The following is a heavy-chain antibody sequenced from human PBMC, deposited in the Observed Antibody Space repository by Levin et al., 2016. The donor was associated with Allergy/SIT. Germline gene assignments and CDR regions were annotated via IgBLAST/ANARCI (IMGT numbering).Heavy chain of an antibody. Sequence: GESLKISCAASGFTFDDYGMSWVRQAPGKGLEWVSGINWNGGSTYYANSVKGRFTISRDNSKNTLYLQMGSLRAEDMAVYYCARGPWFGELLYYYGMDVWGQGTTVTVSS. CDR3: ARGPWFGELLYYYGMDV. J-gene: IGHJ6*02. CDR1: GFTFDDYG. CDR2: INWNGGST. V-gene: IGHV3-20*04. D-gene: IGHD3-10*01.